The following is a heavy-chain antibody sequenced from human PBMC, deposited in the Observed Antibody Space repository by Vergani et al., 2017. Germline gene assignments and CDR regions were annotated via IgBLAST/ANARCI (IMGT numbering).Heavy chain of an antibody. V-gene: IGHV3-66*01. CDR3: AREGSGYDYPYYFDY. CDR1: GFTVSSNY. J-gene: IGHJ4*02. CDR2: IYSGGST. D-gene: IGHD5-12*01. Sequence: EVQLVESGGGLVQPGGSLRLSCAASGFTVSSNYMSWVRQAPGKGLEWVSVIYSGGSTYYADSVKGRFTISRDNAKNSLYLQMNSLRAEDTAVYYCAREGSGYDYPYYFDYWGQGTLVTVSS.